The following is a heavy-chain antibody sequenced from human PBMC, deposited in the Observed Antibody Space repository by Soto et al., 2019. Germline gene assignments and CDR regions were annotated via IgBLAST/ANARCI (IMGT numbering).Heavy chain of an antibody. J-gene: IGHJ5*02. CDR1: GDSVSSGSY. CDR2: VYYIGTT. Sequence: QVQLQESGPGRVKPSETLSLTCPVSGDSVSSGSYWSWIRQAPGKGLEWLGYVYYIGTTNYNPSLRSRASISVDQSKNQVSLRLTSSSAADTACYFWARGVAWNPLAGHWFYPWGQGTMVTVS. D-gene: IGHD1-1*01. CDR3: ARGVAWNPLAGHWFYP. V-gene: IGHV4-61*01.